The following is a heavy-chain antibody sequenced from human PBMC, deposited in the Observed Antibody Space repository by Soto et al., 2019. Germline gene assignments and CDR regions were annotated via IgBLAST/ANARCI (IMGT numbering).Heavy chain of an antibody. CDR3: ARVGGLAARTFDY. V-gene: IGHV4-59*01. Sequence: PSETLSLTCTVSGGSISDFYWSWIRQPPGKGLEWIGYIYYSGSTNYNPSPKSRVTISVDTSKNQLSLNLRSMSPADTAVYYCARVGGLAARTFDYWGPGTLVTVSS. D-gene: IGHD6-6*01. J-gene: IGHJ4*02. CDR2: IYYSGST. CDR1: GGSISDFY.